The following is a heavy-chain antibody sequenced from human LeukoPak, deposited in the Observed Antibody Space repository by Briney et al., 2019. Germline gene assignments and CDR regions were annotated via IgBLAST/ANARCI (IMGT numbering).Heavy chain of an antibody. J-gene: IGHJ4*02. CDR1: GFTFSSYS. CDR3: ARENVGYNWSYFDY. CDR2: ISSSSSTI. D-gene: IGHD1-1*01. Sequence: PGGSLRLSCAASGFTFSSYSMNWVRQAPGKGLEWVSYISSSSSTIYYADSVKGRFTISRDNAKNSLYLQMNSLRAEDTAVYYCARENVGYNWSYFDYWGQGTLVTVSS. V-gene: IGHV3-48*01.